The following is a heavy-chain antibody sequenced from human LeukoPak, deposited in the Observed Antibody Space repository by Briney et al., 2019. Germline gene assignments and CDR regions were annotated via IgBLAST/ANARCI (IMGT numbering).Heavy chain of an antibody. D-gene: IGHD5-24*01. J-gene: IGHJ6*02. CDR1: GGTFSSYA. V-gene: IGHV1-69*13. Sequence: SVKVSCKTSGGTFSSYAISWVRQAPGQGLEWMGGIIPIFGTANYAQKFQGRVTITADESTSTAYMELSSLRSEDTAVYYCASPTALRWLQPQNPYYYYYGMDVWGQGTTVTVSS. CDR3: ASPTALRWLQPQNPYYYYYGMDV. CDR2: IIPIFGTA.